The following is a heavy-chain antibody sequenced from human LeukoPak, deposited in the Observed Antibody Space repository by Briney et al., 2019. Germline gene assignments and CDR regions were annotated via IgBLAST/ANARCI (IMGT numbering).Heavy chain of an antibody. D-gene: IGHD2-2*02. Sequence: PGESLRLPCAASGFTFSSCWMSWVRQAPGKGLEWVANIKQDGSEKYYVDSVKGRFTISRDNAKNSLYLQMNSLRAEDTAVYYCASYIGYCSSTSCYKWPYWDYWGQGTLVTVSS. J-gene: IGHJ4*02. CDR2: IKQDGSEK. CDR1: GFTFSSCW. CDR3: ASYIGYCSSTSCYKWPYWDY. V-gene: IGHV3-7*01.